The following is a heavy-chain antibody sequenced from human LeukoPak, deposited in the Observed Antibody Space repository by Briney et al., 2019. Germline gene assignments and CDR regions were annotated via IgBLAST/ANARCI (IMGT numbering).Heavy chain of an antibody. D-gene: IGHD3-22*01. CDR2: IYTSGST. J-gene: IGHJ3*02. CDR1: GGSISSGSYY. CDR3: ARGPYSYDSSGAFDI. V-gene: IGHV4-61*02. Sequence: TSETLSLTCTVSGGSISSGSYYWSWIRQPAGKGLEWIGRIYTSGSTNYNPSLKSRVTISVDTSKNQFSLKLSSVTAADTAVYFCARGPYSYDSSGAFDIWGQGTMVTVSS.